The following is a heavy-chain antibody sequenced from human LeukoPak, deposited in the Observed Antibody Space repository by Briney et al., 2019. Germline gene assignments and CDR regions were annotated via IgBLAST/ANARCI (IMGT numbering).Heavy chain of an antibody. Sequence: SETLSLTCTVSGGSISSSSYYWGWIRQPPGKGLEWIGSIYYSGSTYYNPSLKSRVTISVDTSKNQFSLKLSSVTAADTAVYYCATSGDDSSGYFSQLGAFDIWGQGTMVTVSS. CDR1: GGSISSSSYY. J-gene: IGHJ3*02. V-gene: IGHV4-39*07. CDR2: IYYSGST. CDR3: ATSGDDSSGYFSQLGAFDI. D-gene: IGHD3-22*01.